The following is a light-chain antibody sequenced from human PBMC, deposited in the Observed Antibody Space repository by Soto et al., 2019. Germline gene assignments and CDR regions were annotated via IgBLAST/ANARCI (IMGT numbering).Light chain of an antibody. Sequence: QSVLTQPPSVSGAPGQRVTISCTGSSSNIGAGYDVHWYQQLPGTAPKLLIYGNSNRPSGVPDRFSGSKSGTSASLAITGLRAEDEADYYCQYYDSSLSGWVFGGGTTLTVL. V-gene: IGLV1-40*01. CDR1: SSNIGAGYD. CDR3: QYYDSSLSGWV. CDR2: GNS. J-gene: IGLJ3*02.